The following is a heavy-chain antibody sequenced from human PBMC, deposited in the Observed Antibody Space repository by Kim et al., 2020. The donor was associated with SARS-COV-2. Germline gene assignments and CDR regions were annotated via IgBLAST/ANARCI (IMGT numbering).Heavy chain of an antibody. D-gene: IGHD3-10*01. J-gene: IGHJ5*02. V-gene: IGHV3-9*01. CDR3: AKDLTPMVRGVIS. Sequence: ADSVKGRFTISRENAKNSLFLQMNSLRAEDTALYYCAKDLTPMVRGVISWGQGTLVTVSS.